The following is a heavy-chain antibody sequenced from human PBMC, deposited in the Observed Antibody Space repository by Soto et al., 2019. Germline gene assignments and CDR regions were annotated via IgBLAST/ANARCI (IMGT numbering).Heavy chain of an antibody. J-gene: IGHJ6*02. CDR1: GYTFTSYG. D-gene: IGHD5-12*01. CDR2: ISAYNGNT. V-gene: IGHV1-18*01. Sequence: GASVKVSCKASGYTFTSYGISWVRQAPGQGLEWMGWISAYNGNTNYAQKFQGWVTMTRDTSISTAYMELSRLRSDDTAVYYCARGEMATIKAYYYYGMDVWGQGTTVTVSS. CDR3: ARGEMATIKAYYYYGMDV.